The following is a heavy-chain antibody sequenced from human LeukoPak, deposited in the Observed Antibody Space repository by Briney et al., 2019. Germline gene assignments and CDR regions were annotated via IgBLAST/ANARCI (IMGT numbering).Heavy chain of an antibody. CDR3: ARESKGKGYFDY. CDR2: ICTSGST. Sequence: PSETLSLTCTVSGGSICSGSYYWSWIRQPAGKGLEWIGRICTSGSTNYNPSLKSRVTISVDTSKNQFSLKLSSVTAADTAVYYCARESKGKGYFDYWGQGTLVTVSS. CDR1: GGSICSGSYY. D-gene: IGHD3-10*01. J-gene: IGHJ4*02. V-gene: IGHV4-61*02.